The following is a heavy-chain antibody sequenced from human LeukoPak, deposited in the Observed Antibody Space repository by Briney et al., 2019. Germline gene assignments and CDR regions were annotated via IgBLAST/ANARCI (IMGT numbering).Heavy chain of an antibody. Sequence: GGSLRLSCAASGFTFSSYAMHWVRQAPGKGLEWVAAISYDGSNKYYADSVKGRFTISRDNSKNTLYLQMNSLRAEDTAEYYCARANAGYCSSTSCPPEDYWGQGTLVTVSS. CDR1: GFTFSSYA. CDR3: ARANAGYCSSTSCPPEDY. CDR2: ISYDGSNK. J-gene: IGHJ4*02. V-gene: IGHV3-30*04. D-gene: IGHD2-2*01.